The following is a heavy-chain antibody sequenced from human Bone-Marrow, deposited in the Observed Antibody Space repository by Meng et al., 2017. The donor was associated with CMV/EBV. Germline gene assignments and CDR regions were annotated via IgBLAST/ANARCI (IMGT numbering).Heavy chain of an antibody. CDR3: ARVSLDCSVGSCAYWFDP. V-gene: IGHV4-4*02. J-gene: IGHJ5*02. CDR2: IYHSGST. CDR1: GGSISSSNW. Sequence: GYLRLSCAVSGGSISSSNWWSWVRQPPGKGLEWIGEIYHSGSTNYNPSLKSRVTISVDKSTNQFSLKLSSVTAADTAVYYCARVSLDCSVGSCAYWFDPWGQGTLVTVSS. D-gene: IGHD2-15*01.